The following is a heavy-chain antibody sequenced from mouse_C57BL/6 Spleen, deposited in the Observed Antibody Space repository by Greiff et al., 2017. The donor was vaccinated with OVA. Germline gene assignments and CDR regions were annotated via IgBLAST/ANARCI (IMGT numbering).Heavy chain of an antibody. CDR3: ATGWLLRSLAMDY. Sequence: VQGVESGPELVKPGASVKISCKASGYAFSSSWMNWVKQRPGKGLEWIGRIYPGDGDTNYNGKFKGKATLTADKSSSTAYMQLSSLTSEDSAVYFCATGWLLRSLAMDYWGQGTSVTVSS. V-gene: IGHV1-82*01. D-gene: IGHD2-3*01. J-gene: IGHJ4*01. CDR1: GYAFSSSW. CDR2: IYPGDGDT.